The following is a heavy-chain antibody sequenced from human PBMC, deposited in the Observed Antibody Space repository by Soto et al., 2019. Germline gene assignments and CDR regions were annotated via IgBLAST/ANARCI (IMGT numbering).Heavy chain of an antibody. D-gene: IGHD3-10*01. Sequence: QVQLVQSGAEVKKPGASVKVSCEASGYNFDAFDIHWVRQAAGQGLEWMGWMNPRTGDTAFAQEFQDRVTMTSDTSRNTAYMEVSGLRSEDTAVYFCVRQPGGVATPGDDYWGQGTLVTASS. CDR3: VRQPGGVATPGDDY. CDR1: GYNFDAFD. CDR2: MNPRTGDT. V-gene: IGHV1-8*02. J-gene: IGHJ4*02.